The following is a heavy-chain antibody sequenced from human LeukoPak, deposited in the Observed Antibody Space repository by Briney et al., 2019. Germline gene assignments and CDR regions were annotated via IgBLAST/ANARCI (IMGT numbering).Heavy chain of an antibody. CDR2: IYYSGST. CDR3: ARRSQWLVDY. V-gene: IGHV4-31*03. Sequence: SETLSLTCTVSGGSISSGGYYWSWIRQHPGKGLEWIGYIYYSGSTYYNPSLKSRVTISVDTSKNQFSLKLSSVTAADTAVYYCARRSQWLVDYWGQGTLVTVSS. J-gene: IGHJ4*02. CDR1: GGSISSGGYY. D-gene: IGHD6-19*01.